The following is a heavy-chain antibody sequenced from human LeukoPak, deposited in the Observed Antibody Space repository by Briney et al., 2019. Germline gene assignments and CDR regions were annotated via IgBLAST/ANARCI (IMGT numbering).Heavy chain of an antibody. D-gene: IGHD1-26*01. CDR3: ARVGSGSYDY. J-gene: IGHJ4*02. CDR1: GFTFRNYA. Sequence: PGGSLRLSCAASGFTFRNYAMTWVRQAPGKGLEWVSAISAGGESTYYADSVKGRFTISRDNSKNTLYLQMNSLRAEDTAVYYCARVGSGSYDYWGQGTLVTVSS. CDR2: ISAGGEST. V-gene: IGHV3-23*01.